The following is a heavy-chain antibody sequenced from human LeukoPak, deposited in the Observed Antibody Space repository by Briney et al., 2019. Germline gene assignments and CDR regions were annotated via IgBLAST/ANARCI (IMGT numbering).Heavy chain of an antibody. D-gene: IGHD3-3*01. V-gene: IGHV3-33*01. CDR3: ARVAFWSGYLFGAYGMDV. CDR1: GFTFSSYG. Sequence: GGSLRLSCAASGFTFSSYGMHWVRQAPGKGLEWVAVIWHDGSNKYNADSVKGRFTISRDNSKNTLYLQMNSLRAEDTAVYYCARVAFWSGYLFGAYGMDVWGQGTTVTVSS. CDR2: IWHDGSNK. J-gene: IGHJ6*02.